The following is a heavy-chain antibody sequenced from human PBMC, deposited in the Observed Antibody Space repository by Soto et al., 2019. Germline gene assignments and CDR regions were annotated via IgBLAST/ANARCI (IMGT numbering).Heavy chain of an antibody. CDR1: GFTFTSYG. J-gene: IGHJ6*02. D-gene: IGHD3-10*01. CDR3: AGGMVVRGFYYYGMDV. CDR2: IWYDGSNI. Sequence: GGSLRLSCAASGFTFTSYGMHWVRQAPGKGLEWVAVIWYDGSNIHYADSVKGRFTISRDNSKNTLYLQMNSLRAEDTAVYFCAGGMVVRGFYYYGMDVWGQGTTVTVSS. V-gene: IGHV3-33*01.